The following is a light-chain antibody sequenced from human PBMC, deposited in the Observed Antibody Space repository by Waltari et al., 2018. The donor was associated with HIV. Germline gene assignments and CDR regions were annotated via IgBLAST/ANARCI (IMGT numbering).Light chain of an antibody. CDR3: QSADSSGTWV. CDR2: KDT. Sequence: SYELTQPPSVSVSPGQPARITCPGDALPKQYAYWYHQKPGQAPVLVIYKDTERPSGIPERFSGSSSGTTVTLTISGVQAEDEADYYCQSADSSGTWVFGGGTKLTVL. J-gene: IGLJ3*02. CDR1: ALPKQY. V-gene: IGLV3-25*03.